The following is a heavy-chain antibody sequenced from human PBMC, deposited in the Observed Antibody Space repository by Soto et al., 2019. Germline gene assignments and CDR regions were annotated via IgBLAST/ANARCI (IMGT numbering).Heavy chain of an antibody. CDR2: ISSSSSYI. CDR3: ARDRSGSLAY. CDR1: GFTFSSYI. Sequence: PGGSMRVSCAASGFTFSSYIMNWVHQAPGKGLEWVSSISSSSSYIYYADSVKGRFTISRDNAKNSLYLQMNSLRAEDTAVYYCARDRSGSLAYWGQGTLVTVSS. D-gene: IGHD1-26*01. V-gene: IGHV3-21*01. J-gene: IGHJ4*02.